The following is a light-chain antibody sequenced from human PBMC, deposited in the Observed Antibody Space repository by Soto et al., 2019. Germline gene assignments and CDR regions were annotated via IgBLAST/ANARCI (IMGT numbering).Light chain of an antibody. J-gene: IGKJ1*01. V-gene: IGKV1-9*01. CDR2: AAS. CDR1: QGIGSY. Sequence: DIQVTQSPSFLSASVGDRVSITCRASQGIGSYLAWYQQKPGKAPNLLIYAASTLQSGVPSRFSGSGSGTEFTLTISSLQPDDFATYYCQQYNSYPWTFGQGTKVDIK. CDR3: QQYNSYPWT.